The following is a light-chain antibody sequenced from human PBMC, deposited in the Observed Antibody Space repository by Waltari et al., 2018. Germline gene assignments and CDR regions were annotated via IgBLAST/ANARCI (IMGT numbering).Light chain of an antibody. CDR2: GAS. J-gene: IGKJ1*01. CDR1: QSVSGS. V-gene: IGKV3-20*01. CDR3: QHYVRLPAT. Sequence: EIVLTQSPGTLSLSPGDRATLSCRASQSVSGSLAWYQQKAGQAPRLLIYGASSRATGIPDRFSGSGSGTDFSLTISRLEPEDFAVYYCQHYVRLPATFGQGTKVEIK.